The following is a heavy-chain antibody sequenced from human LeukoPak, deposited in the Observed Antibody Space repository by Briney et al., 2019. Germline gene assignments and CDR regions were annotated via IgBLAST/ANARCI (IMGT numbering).Heavy chain of an antibody. CDR3: AGNLNTMIIVIDAFDI. Sequence: ASVKVSSKPPGYTFTIYGICWVRPAPGKGLEWMGWISAFNGNTNYAQKLQGGVTMSTDTSPRTAYMKRRSRESDDTALYNCAGNLNTMIIVIDAFDIWGQGTMVTVSS. D-gene: IGHD3-22*01. CDR2: ISAFNGNT. CDR1: GYTFTIYG. J-gene: IGHJ3*02. V-gene: IGHV1-18*01.